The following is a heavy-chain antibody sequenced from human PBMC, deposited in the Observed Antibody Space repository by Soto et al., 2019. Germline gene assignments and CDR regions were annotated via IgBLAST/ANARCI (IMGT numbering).Heavy chain of an antibody. D-gene: IGHD3-3*01. V-gene: IGHV3-11*05. Sequence: GGSLRLSCAASGFTFSDYYMSWISQAPGKGLEWVSYISSSSSYTNYADSVKGRFTISRDNAKNSLYLQMNSLRAEDTAVYYCARGLRFLEWLLNYWGQGTLVTVSS. CDR2: ISSSSSYT. CDR1: GFTFSDYY. CDR3: ARGLRFLEWLLNY. J-gene: IGHJ4*02.